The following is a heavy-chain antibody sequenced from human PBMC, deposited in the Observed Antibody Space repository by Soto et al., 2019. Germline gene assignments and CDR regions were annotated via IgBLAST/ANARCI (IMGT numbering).Heavy chain of an antibody. Sequence: EVQLVESGGGLVQPGGSLRLSCVASGFSFSSYTMNWVRQAPGKGLEWISYISGGGSVKSYADSVKGRFSISSDNAENLLYLQMHSLRDEDTAVYYCARDLHWAFDYWGQGTLVTVSS. D-gene: IGHD7-27*01. J-gene: IGHJ4*02. CDR3: ARDLHWAFDY. CDR1: GFSFSSYT. V-gene: IGHV3-48*02. CDR2: ISGGGSVK.